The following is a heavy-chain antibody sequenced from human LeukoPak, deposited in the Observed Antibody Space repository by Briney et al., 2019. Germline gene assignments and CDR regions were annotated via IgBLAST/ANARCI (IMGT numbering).Heavy chain of an antibody. J-gene: IGHJ4*02. CDR3: ARTVGTHRFDY. D-gene: IGHD4-23*01. CDR1: GGSISSSDYY. V-gene: IGHV4-39*01. Sequence: SETLSLTCTVSGGSISSSDYYWGWIRQPPGERLEWIGTIYYNGNTYYNPSLQSRVIISVDTSKNQFSLKLTSVTAPDTAVYYCARTVGTHRFDYWGQGILVAVSS. CDR2: IYYNGNT.